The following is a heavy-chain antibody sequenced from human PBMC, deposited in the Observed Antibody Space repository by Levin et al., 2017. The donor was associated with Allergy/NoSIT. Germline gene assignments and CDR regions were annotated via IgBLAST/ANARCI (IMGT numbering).Heavy chain of an antibody. D-gene: IGHD3-3*01. V-gene: IGHV3-53*01. Sequence: GGSLRLSCAASGVTVSDAYMSWVRQAPGKGLEWVSIMFSGGNTYYADSVKGRFTISRDSFKNTLYLQMNSLRVEDTAVYYCAEIFGVDVGGQGTPVTVSS. CDR2: MFSGGNT. J-gene: IGHJ6*02. CDR3: AEIFGVDV. CDR1: GVTVSDAY.